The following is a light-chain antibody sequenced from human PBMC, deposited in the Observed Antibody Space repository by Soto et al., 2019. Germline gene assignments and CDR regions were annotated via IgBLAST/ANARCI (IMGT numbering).Light chain of an antibody. CDR1: SSNTGAGYD. CDR3: QSYDKFLSIGV. CDR2: ANN. V-gene: IGLV1-40*01. J-gene: IGLJ3*02. Sequence: QSALTQPPSVSGAPGQRVTMSCTGSSSNTGAGYDVHWYQQLPGTVPRLLIYANNNRPSGVPDRFSGSKSGTSASLAITGLQAEDEADYYCQSYDKFLSIGVFGGGTQLTVL.